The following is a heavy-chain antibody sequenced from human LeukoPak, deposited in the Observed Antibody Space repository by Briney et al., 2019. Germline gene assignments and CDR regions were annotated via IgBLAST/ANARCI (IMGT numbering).Heavy chain of an antibody. J-gene: IGHJ4*02. Sequence: GGSLRLSCAASGFTFSSYSMNWVRQAPGKGLEWVSSISSSSNYIYYADSVKGRFTISRDNAKNSLYLQMNSLRAEDTAVYYCARGHTAVTRHFDFWGQGTLVTVSS. CDR2: ISSSSNYI. D-gene: IGHD4-17*01. V-gene: IGHV3-21*01. CDR3: ARGHTAVTRHFDF. CDR1: GFTFSSYS.